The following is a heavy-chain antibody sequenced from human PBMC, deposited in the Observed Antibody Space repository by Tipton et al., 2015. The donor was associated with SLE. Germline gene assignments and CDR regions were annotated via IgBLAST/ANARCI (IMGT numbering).Heavy chain of an antibody. Sequence: SLRLSCSASGFTFSSYAMHWVRQAPGKGLEYVSAISSNGGSTYYADSVKGRFTISRDNSKNTLYLQMSSLRAEDTAVYYCVRTIAVAGSAFDIWGQGTMVTVSS. V-gene: IGHV3-64D*06. CDR2: ISSNGGST. CDR1: GFTFSSYA. J-gene: IGHJ3*02. CDR3: VRTIAVAGSAFDI. D-gene: IGHD6-19*01.